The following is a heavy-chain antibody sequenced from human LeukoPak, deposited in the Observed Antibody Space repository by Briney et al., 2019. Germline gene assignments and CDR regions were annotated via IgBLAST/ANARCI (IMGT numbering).Heavy chain of an antibody. J-gene: IGHJ3*02. CDR1: GFTFSSYS. CDR3: AKRELLELLWYAFDI. D-gene: IGHD3-10*01. Sequence: GGSLRLSCAASGFTFSSYSMNWVRQAPGKGLEWVSSISSSSSYIYYADSVKGRFTISRDNSKNTLYLQMNSLRAEDTAVYYCAKRELLELLWYAFDIWGQGTMVTVSS. V-gene: IGHV3-21*04. CDR2: ISSSSSYI.